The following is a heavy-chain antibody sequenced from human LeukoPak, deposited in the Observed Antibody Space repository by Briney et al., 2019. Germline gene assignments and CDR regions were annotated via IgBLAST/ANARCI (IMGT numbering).Heavy chain of an antibody. V-gene: IGHV4-61*01. Sequence: PSETLSLTCTVSGGSVSNGYYYWSWIRQPPGKGLEWIGYIFHSGSINNNPPLKSRVTISVDTSKNQFSLKLASVTAADTAVYYCARAPQPTSYGDYGKRYFDLWGRGTLVTVSS. CDR2: IFHSGSI. CDR1: GGSVSNGYYY. CDR3: ARAPQPTSYGDYGKRYFDL. J-gene: IGHJ2*01. D-gene: IGHD4-17*01.